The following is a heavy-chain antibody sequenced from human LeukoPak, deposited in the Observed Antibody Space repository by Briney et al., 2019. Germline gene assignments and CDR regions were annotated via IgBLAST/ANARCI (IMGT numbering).Heavy chain of an antibody. Sequence: GRSLRLSCAASGFTFSSYAMHWVRQAPGKGLEWVAVISYDGSNKNYADSVKGRFTISRDNSKNTLYLQMNSLRVGDTAVYYCARDYSNSLLDYWGQGTLVTVSS. CDR1: GFTFSSYA. D-gene: IGHD4-11*01. CDR3: ARDYSNSLLDY. V-gene: IGHV3-30*04. CDR2: ISYDGSNK. J-gene: IGHJ4*02.